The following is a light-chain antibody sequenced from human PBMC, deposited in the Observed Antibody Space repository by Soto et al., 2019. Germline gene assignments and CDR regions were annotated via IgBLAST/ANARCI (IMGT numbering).Light chain of an antibody. CDR3: SSYTTSSTYV. CDR1: SSDVGGYNY. CDR2: EVS. V-gene: IGLV2-14*01. J-gene: IGLJ1*01. Sequence: QSVLTQPASVSAPPGQSITISCTGTSSDVGGYNYVSWYQQHPGKVPKIMIYEVSNRPSGVSNCFSGSKSGNTASLTISGLQAEDEADYYCSSYTTSSTYVFGTGTKVTV.